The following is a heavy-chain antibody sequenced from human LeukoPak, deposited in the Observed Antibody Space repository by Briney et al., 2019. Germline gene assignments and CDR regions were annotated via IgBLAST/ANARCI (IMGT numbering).Heavy chain of an antibody. V-gene: IGHV3-30*02. CDR2: IRYDAYNT. CDR3: AKPYQRQNNWFDP. Sequence: GGSLRLSXAASGFTFITYDMHWVRQTPGKGLEWVALIRYDAYNTYYADSVKGRFTISRDNSKNTLYLQLDSLSAEDTAVYYCAKPYQRQNNWFDPWGQGTLVTVSS. D-gene: IGHD2-2*01. J-gene: IGHJ5*02. CDR1: GFTFITYD.